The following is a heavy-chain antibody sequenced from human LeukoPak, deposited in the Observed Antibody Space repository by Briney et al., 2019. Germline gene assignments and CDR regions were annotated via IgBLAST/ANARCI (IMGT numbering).Heavy chain of an antibody. D-gene: IGHD1-26*01. CDR2: IYSGGST. CDR1: GFTVSSNY. V-gene: IGHV3-66*02. J-gene: IGHJ4*02. Sequence: PGGSLRLSCAASGFTVSSNYMSWVRQAPGEGLEWVSVIYSGGSTYYADSVKGRFTISRDNSKNTLYLQMSSLRAEDTAVYYCARVLQVGATPAGFDYWGQGTLVTVSS. CDR3: ARVLQVGATPAGFDY.